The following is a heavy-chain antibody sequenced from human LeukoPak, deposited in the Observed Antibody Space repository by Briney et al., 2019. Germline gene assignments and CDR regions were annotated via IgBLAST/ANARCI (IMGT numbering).Heavy chain of an antibody. CDR2: ISYDEKTK. J-gene: IGHJ4*02. D-gene: IGHD2-15*01. CDR1: GIPFSTNG. Sequence: GRSLRLSCAAPGIPFSTNGMHWVRQAPGKGLEWVAVISYDEKTKYYADSVKGRFTISRDNSRNTLYLEMNSLRADDTAVYYCAKEYCGGGRCNDDFFDYWGQGTLVTVSS. V-gene: IGHV3-30*18. CDR3: AKEYCGGGRCNDDFFDY.